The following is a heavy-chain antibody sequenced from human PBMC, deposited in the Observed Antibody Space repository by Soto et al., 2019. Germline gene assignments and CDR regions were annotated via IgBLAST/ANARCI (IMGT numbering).Heavy chain of an antibody. D-gene: IGHD6-6*01. J-gene: IGHJ6*02. CDR3: ASGIAARPNPYYYYYGMDV. V-gene: IGHV4-59*01. CDR2: IYYSGST. CDR1: GGSISSYY. Sequence: TSETLSLTCTVSGGSISSYYWSWIRQPPGKGLEWIGYIYYSGSTNYNPSLKSRVTISVDTSKNQFSLKLSSVTAADTAVYCCASGIAARPNPYYYYYGMDVWGQGTTVTVSS.